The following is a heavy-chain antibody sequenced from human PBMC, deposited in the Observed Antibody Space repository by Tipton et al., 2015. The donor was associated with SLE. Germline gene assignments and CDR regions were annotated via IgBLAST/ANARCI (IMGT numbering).Heavy chain of an antibody. J-gene: IGHJ3*02. D-gene: IGHD3-22*01. V-gene: IGHV4-31*03. Sequence: TLSLTCTVSGGSISSGGYYWSWIRQHPGKGLEWIGYIYYSGSTYYNPSLKSRVTISVTTSKNQFSLKLSSVTAADTAVDYCAGGGYYYDSIGDCWLAFDICGQGTMVTVSS. CDR3: AGGGYYYDSIGDCWLAFDI. CDR2: IYYSGST. CDR1: GGSISSGGYY.